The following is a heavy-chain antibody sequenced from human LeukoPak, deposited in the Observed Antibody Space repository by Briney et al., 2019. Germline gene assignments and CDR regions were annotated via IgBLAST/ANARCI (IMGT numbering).Heavy chain of an antibody. CDR1: GGSFSGYY. CDR2: INHSGST. V-gene: IGHV4-34*01. J-gene: IGHJ4*02. CDR3: ARGLGLRWQYFDY. D-gene: IGHD4-23*01. Sequence: SETLSLTCAVYGGSFSGYYWSWIRQPPGKGLEWIGEINHSGSTNYNPSLKSRVTISVDTSKNQFSLKLSSVTAADAAVYYCARGLGLRWQYFDYWGQGTLVTVSS.